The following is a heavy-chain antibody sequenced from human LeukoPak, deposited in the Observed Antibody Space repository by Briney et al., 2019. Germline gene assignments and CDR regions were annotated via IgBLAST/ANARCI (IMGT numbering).Heavy chain of an antibody. Sequence: PGGSLRLSCAASGFTFSNYWMSWVRQAPGKGQEWVANIKQDGREYYYVDSVKGRFTISRDNAKNSLYLQMNSLRAGDTAVYYCARDLGVVRFDPWGQGTLVTVSS. CDR3: ARDLGVVRFDP. J-gene: IGHJ5*02. D-gene: IGHD3-10*01. CDR2: IKQDGREY. V-gene: IGHV3-7*01. CDR1: GFTFSNYW.